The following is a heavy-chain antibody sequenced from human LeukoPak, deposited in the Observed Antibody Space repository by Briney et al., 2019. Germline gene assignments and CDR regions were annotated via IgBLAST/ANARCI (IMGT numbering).Heavy chain of an antibody. V-gene: IGHV1-2*02. CDR2: INPNSGGI. J-gene: IGHJ4*02. CDR1: GYTFTGYY. D-gene: IGHD2-15*01. Sequence: ASVKVSCKASGYTFTGYYIQWVRQAPGQGLEWMGWINPNSGGITYAQKFQGRVTMTRDTSISTAYMGLSSLRSDDTAVYYCAIALLCSGGSCLDYWGQGSLVTVSS. CDR3: AIALLCSGGSCLDY.